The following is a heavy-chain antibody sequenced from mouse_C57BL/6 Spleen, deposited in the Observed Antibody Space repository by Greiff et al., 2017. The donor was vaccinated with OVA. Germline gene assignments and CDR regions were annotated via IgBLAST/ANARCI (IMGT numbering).Heavy chain of an antibody. CDR3: ARGYYYGSSPLYAMDY. Sequence: QVQLKQSGAELVMPGASVKLSCKASGYTFTSYWMHWVKQRPGQGLEWIGEIDPSDSYTNYNQKFKGKSTLTVDKSSSTAYMQLSSLTSEDSAVYYCARGYYYGSSPLYAMDYWGQGTSVTVSS. CDR2: IDPSDSYT. CDR1: GYTFTSYW. D-gene: IGHD1-1*01. J-gene: IGHJ4*01. V-gene: IGHV1-69*01.